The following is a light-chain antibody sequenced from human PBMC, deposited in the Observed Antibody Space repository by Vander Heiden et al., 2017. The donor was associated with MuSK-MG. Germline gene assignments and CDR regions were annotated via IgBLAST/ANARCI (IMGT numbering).Light chain of an antibody. Sequence: EIVMTQSPATLSVSPGERATLSCRASQSISINLAWYQQKPGQAPRLLIYGASTRATGIPARFSGSGSGTEFTLTISSLQSEDFAVYYCQHYDSGAATFGPGTKVEIK. CDR1: QSISIN. CDR3: QHYDSGAAT. CDR2: GAS. J-gene: IGKJ1*01. V-gene: IGKV3-15*01.